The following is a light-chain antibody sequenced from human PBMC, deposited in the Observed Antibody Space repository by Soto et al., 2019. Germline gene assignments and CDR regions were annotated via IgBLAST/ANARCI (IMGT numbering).Light chain of an antibody. J-gene: IGKJ4*01. Sequence: DIVMTQSPLSLPVTPGEPASISCRSSQSLLHSNGYNYLDCYLQKPGQSPQLLIYLGSNRASGVPDRFSGSGSGTDFTLKISRVEAEDVGIYYCMQALQPPGTFGGGTKVEIK. CDR1: QSLLHSNGYNY. CDR2: LGS. CDR3: MQALQPPGT. V-gene: IGKV2-28*01.